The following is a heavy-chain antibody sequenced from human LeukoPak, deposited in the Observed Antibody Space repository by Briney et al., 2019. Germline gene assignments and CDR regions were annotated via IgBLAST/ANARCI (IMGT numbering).Heavy chain of an antibody. V-gene: IGHV3-15*01. Sequence: GWSLRLSCAASGFTFSNAGMNWVRQAPGKGLEWVGRIKSKTDGGTTDYAVPVKGRFTISRDDSKNTLFLLMNSLKSDDTAVYYCTTTVWDGDFWGQGTLVTVSS. CDR3: TTTVWDGDF. CDR2: IKSKTDGGTT. D-gene: IGHD1-26*01. CDR1: GFTFSNAG. J-gene: IGHJ4*02.